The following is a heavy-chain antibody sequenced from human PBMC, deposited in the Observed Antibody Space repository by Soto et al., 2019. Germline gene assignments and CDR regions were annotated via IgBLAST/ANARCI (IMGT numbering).Heavy chain of an antibody. CDR3: ACVWAVAGTRY. Sequence: SETLSLTCAVYGGSFSGYYWSWIRQPPGKGLEWIGEINHSGSTNYNPSLKSRVTISVDTSKNTLYLQVNSLRAEDTAIYYCACVWAVAGTRYWGQGTLVTVSS. J-gene: IGHJ4*02. CDR2: INHSGST. V-gene: IGHV4-34*01. CDR1: GGSFSGYY. D-gene: IGHD6-19*01.